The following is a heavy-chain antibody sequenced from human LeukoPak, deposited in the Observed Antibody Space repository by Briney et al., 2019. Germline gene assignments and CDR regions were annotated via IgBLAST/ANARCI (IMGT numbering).Heavy chain of an antibody. Sequence: GGSLRLSCAASGFTFSRYSMNWVRQAPGKGLEWVSSMSSSGGLIYYGDSVKGRFTVSRDNAKRSLYLQMNSLRADDTAVYYCAREFDGSASGAGYWGQGTLVTVSS. CDR3: AREFDGSASGAGY. V-gene: IGHV3-21*01. CDR1: GFTFSRYS. J-gene: IGHJ4*02. CDR2: MSSSGGLI. D-gene: IGHD1-26*01.